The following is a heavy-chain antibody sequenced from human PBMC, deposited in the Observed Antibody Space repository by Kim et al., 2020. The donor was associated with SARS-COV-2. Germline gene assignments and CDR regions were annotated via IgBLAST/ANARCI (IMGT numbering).Heavy chain of an antibody. D-gene: IGHD3-10*01. Sequence: GGSLRLSCSASGFAFSDHAMNWVRQAPGKGLEWVSHINRDSTSTYYADSVRGRFTISRDNAKNSLYLQMSGLRVEDTAVYYCARYGSGSYYKEPFDYWG. V-gene: IGHV3-11*06. CDR2: INRDSTST. CDR1: GFAFSDHA. J-gene: IGHJ4*01. CDR3: ARYGSGSYYKEPFDY.